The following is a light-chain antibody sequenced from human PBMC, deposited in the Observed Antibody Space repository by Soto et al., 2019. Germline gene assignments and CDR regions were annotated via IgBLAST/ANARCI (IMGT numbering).Light chain of an antibody. CDR3: MQGTYAPKT. CDR1: QSLVHSNGNTF. Sequence: EVVRTQSPLSLPVTLGQPASISCRSSQSLVHSNGNTFLTWFQQRPGQSPRRLIYKVSIRDSGVSGRFSGSGSGTDFTLKISRVEAEDVGVYYCMQGTYAPKTFGQGTKVDIK. V-gene: IGKV2-30*02. CDR2: KVS. J-gene: IGKJ1*01.